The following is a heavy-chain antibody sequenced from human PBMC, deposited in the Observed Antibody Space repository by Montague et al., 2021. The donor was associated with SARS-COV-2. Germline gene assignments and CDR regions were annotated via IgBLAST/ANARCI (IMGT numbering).Heavy chain of an antibody. CDR3: ARDLFYIRNYYYYYGMDV. D-gene: IGHD2/OR15-2a*01. CDR1: GFTFTTYA. J-gene: IGHJ6*02. CDR2: IPNDGTKI. V-gene: IGHV3-30*04. Sequence: SLRLSCAASGFTFTTYAMHWVRQAPGKELEWMAVIPNDGTKIYYADSVKGRFTISRDNSKNTLYLQLNRLRAEDTALYHCARDLFYIRNYYYYYGMDVWGQGTTVTVSS.